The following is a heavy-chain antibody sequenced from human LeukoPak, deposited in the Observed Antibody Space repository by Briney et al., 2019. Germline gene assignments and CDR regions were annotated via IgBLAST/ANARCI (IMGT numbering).Heavy chain of an antibody. Sequence: GGTLRLSCAASGFIFSHYTMTWVRQAPGKGLEWVSSINGSGDATKYADSFMGRFTISRDNSKNTVSLQINSLRVDDTAVYYCVKSDCASDGCKLLSYWGQGTLVSASS. CDR3: VKSDCASDGCKLLSY. V-gene: IGHV3-23*01. J-gene: IGHJ4*02. D-gene: IGHD3-10*01. CDR2: INGSGDAT. CDR1: GFIFSHYT.